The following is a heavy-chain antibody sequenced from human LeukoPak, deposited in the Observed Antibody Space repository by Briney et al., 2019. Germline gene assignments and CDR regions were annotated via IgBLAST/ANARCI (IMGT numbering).Heavy chain of an antibody. V-gene: IGHV1-69*05. Sequence: SVKVSCKASGGTFSSYAISWVRQAPGHRLEWMGGIIPFIGTANYAQKFQGRVTITTDESTSTAYMELSSLRSEDTAVYYCARAGGRTPYSSAPLYYFDYWGQGTLVTVSS. J-gene: IGHJ4*02. D-gene: IGHD6-25*01. CDR3: ARAGGRTPYSSAPLYYFDY. CDR2: IIPFIGTA. CDR1: GGTFSSYA.